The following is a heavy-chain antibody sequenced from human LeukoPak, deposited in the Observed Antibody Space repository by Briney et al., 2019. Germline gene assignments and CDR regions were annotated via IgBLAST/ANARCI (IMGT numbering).Heavy chain of an antibody. J-gene: IGHJ4*02. Sequence: SETLSLTCAVYGGPFSGDYWSWVRQPPGKGLEWIAEINRSGSTNYNPSLKGRVSMSMDTSKNQFSLRLSSATAADTALYYCARGVGSTEDYWGQGTLVTVSS. CDR1: GGPFSGDY. CDR3: ARGVGSTEDY. D-gene: IGHD3-10*01. V-gene: IGHV4-34*01. CDR2: INRSGST.